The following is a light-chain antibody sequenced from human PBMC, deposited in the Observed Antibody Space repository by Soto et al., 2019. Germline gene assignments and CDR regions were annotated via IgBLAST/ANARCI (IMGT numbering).Light chain of an antibody. CDR3: QHYNSYSEA. V-gene: IGKV1-5*03. Sequence: DIHMTQSPSSMSASVGHRVTITCRASQTISSWLAWYQQKQGKAPKLLIYKASTLKSGVPSRFSGSGYGTEFNLTISSLQTDDFATYYCQHYNSYSEAFGQGTKVDIK. J-gene: IGKJ1*01. CDR1: QTISSW. CDR2: KAS.